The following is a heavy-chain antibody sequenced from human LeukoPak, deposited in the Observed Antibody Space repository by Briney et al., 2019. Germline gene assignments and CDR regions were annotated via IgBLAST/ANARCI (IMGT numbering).Heavy chain of an antibody. D-gene: IGHD3-10*01. V-gene: IGHV3-30*18. CDR1: GFTFSSYG. CDR2: ISYDGSNK. CDR3: AKAGGSGSVDV. Sequence: GGSLRLSCAASGFTFSSYGMHWVRQAPGKGLEWVAVISYDGSNKYYADSVKGRFTISRDNSKNTLYLQMNSLRAEDTAVYYCAKAGGSGSVDVWGKGTTVTISS. J-gene: IGHJ6*04.